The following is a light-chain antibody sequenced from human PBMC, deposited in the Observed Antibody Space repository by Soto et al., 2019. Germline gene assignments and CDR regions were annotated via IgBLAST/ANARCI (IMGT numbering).Light chain of an antibody. Sequence: QSALTQPASVSGSPGQSITISCTGTSSDVGGYNYVSWYQQHPGKAPKLMIYAVSNRPSGVSTRFSGSQSGNTASLTISGPQAEGGADYPCSSFSPRSTPLYVLGTGTKLTVL. J-gene: IGLJ1*01. V-gene: IGLV2-14*01. CDR1: SSDVGGYNY. CDR3: SSFSPRSTPLYV. CDR2: AVS.